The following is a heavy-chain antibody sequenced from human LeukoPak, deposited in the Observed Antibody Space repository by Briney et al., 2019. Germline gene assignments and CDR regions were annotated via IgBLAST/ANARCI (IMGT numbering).Heavy chain of an antibody. Sequence: KPGGSLRLSCAASGFTFSSYAMSWVRQAPGKGLEWVSAISGSGGSTYYADSVKGRFTISRDNSKNTLSLQMNSLRAEDTAVYYCAKADVLRFLEWSQYYYYYYMDVWGKGTTVTVSS. D-gene: IGHD3-3*01. CDR3: AKADVLRFLEWSQYYYYYYMDV. V-gene: IGHV3-23*01. CDR2: ISGSGGST. CDR1: GFTFSSYA. J-gene: IGHJ6*03.